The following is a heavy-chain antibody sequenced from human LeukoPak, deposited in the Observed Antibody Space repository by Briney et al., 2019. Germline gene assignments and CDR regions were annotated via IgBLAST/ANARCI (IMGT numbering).Heavy chain of an antibody. D-gene: IGHD5-24*01. CDR1: GSTFSSYA. CDR2: IIPILGIA. J-gene: IGHJ5*02. V-gene: IGHV1-69*04. CDR3: ARDVVEMATIPST. Sequence: GASVKVSCKASGSTFSSYAISWVRQAPGQGLEWMGRIIPILGIANYAQKFQGRVTITADKSTSTAYMELSSLRSEDTAVYYCARDVVEMATIPSTWGQGTLVTVSS.